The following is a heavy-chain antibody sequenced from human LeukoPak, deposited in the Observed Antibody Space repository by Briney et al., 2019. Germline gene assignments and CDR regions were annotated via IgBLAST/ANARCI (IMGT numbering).Heavy chain of an antibody. CDR3: AKKGVAYYYDSSGYYYCDY. Sequence: PGGSLRLSCAASGFTFSSYGMHWVRQAPGKGLEWVAVISYDGSNKYYADSVKGRFTISRDNSKNTLYLQMNSLRAEDTAVYYCAKKGVAYYYDSSGYYYCDYWGQGTLVTVSS. V-gene: IGHV3-30*18. CDR2: ISYDGSNK. CDR1: GFTFSSYG. D-gene: IGHD3-22*01. J-gene: IGHJ4*02.